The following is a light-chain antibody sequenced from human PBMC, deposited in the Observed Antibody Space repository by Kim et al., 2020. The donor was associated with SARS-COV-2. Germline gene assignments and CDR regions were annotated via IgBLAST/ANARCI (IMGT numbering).Light chain of an antibody. CDR3: QQYKSYSLT. V-gene: IGKV1-5*03. J-gene: IGKJ4*01. Sequence: DIRMTQSPSTLSASVGDRVTITCRASQSISTWLAWYREKPGKAPKVLIYKASTLESGVPSRFSGTGSGTEFTLTISSLQPDDFATYYCQQYKSYSLTFGGGTKVDIK. CDR1: QSISTW. CDR2: KAS.